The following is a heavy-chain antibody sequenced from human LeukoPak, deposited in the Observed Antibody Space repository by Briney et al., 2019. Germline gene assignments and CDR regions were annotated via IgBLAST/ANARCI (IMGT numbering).Heavy chain of an antibody. CDR1: GYTFTSYY. D-gene: IGHD5-24*01. J-gene: IGHJ4*02. CDR3: AREQLPDGYNDTYFDY. CDR2: INPSGGST. Sequence: ASVNVSCKASGYTFTSYYMHWVRQAPGQGLEWMGIINPSGGSTSYAQKFQGRVTMTRDTSTSTVYMELSSLRSEDTAVYYCAREQLPDGYNDTYFDYWGQGTLVTVSS. V-gene: IGHV1-46*01.